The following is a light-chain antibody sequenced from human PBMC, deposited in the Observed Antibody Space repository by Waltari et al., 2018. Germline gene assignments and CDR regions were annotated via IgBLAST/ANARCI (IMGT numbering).Light chain of an antibody. J-gene: IGLJ3*02. CDR2: RND. CDR3: ASWEDSLNGRWE. V-gene: IGLV1-44*01. CDR1: SSNIGSNV. Sequence: QSVLTQPPSASGTPGQRVTISCSGSSSNIGSNVVNWYQQVPGTTPKLLIYRNDQGPSGVPDRFSGSKSGTAASLAISGLRPEDEAEYYCASWEDSLNGRWECGGGTKVTVL.